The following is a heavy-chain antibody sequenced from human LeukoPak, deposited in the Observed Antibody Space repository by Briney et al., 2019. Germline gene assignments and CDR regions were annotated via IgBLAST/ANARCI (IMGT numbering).Heavy chain of an antibody. Sequence: ASVKVSCKASGYTFTGYFMHWVRPAPGQGRTWMGWVNPNSGGTSYSQKFQGRVPMTRDTSISTAYMELGRLRSDDTAVFYCARDLGGGLSATGMDVWGQGTTVTVSS. D-gene: IGHD3-16*01. CDR2: VNPNSGGT. CDR1: GYTFTGYF. CDR3: ARDLGGGLSATGMDV. V-gene: IGHV1-2*02. J-gene: IGHJ6*02.